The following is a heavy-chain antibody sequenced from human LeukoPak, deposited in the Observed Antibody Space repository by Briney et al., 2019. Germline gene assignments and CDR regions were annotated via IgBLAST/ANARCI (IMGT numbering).Heavy chain of an antibody. V-gene: IGHV3-9*03. CDR2: ISWNSGSI. CDR3: AKDGESSGWYGYYFDY. CDR1: GFTFDDYA. D-gene: IGHD6-19*01. Sequence: GGSLRLSCAASGFTFDDYAMHWVRQAPGKGLEWVSGISWNSGSIGYADSVKGRFTISRDNAKNSLYLQMNSLRAEDMALYYCAKDGESSGWYGYYFDYWGQGTLDTVSS. J-gene: IGHJ4*02.